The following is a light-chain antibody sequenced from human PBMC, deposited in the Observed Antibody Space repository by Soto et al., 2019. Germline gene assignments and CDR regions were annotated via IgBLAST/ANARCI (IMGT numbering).Light chain of an antibody. CDR2: EGT. J-gene: IGLJ1*01. Sequence: QSALTQPASVSGSPGQSITISCTGISNDVGSYNVVSWYQQHPGKAPKLLIYEGTQRPSGISFRFSASRSGSTASLRISGLQAEDEADYYCSSYTISNTLPVVFGTGNKVTVL. V-gene: IGLV2-14*02. CDR1: SNDVGSYNV. CDR3: SSYTISNTLPVV.